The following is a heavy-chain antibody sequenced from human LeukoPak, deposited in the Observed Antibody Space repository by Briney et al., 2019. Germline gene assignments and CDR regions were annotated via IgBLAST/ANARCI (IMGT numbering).Heavy chain of an antibody. Sequence: PGGSLRLSCAASGFTFSSYGMHWVRQAPGKGLEWVAVISYDGSNKYYADSVKGRFTISRDNSKNTLYLQMNSLRAEDTAVYYCAKAPPYYDFWGGYPLRNYYGMDVWGQGTTVTVSS. D-gene: IGHD3-3*01. J-gene: IGHJ6*02. V-gene: IGHV3-30*18. CDR1: GFTFSSYG. CDR2: ISYDGSNK. CDR3: AKAPPYYDFWGGYPLRNYYGMDV.